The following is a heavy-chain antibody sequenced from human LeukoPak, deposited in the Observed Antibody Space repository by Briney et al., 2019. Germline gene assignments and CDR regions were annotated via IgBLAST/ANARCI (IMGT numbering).Heavy chain of an antibody. D-gene: IGHD5-12*01. CDR2: IKQDGSEK. CDR1: GFTFSSYW. J-gene: IGHJ6*03. Sequence: PGGSLRLSCAASGFTFSSYWMSWVRQAPGKGLEWVANIKQDGSEKYYVDSVKGRFTISRDNAKNSLYLQMNSLRAEDTAVYYCARTRGYYCYYMDVWGKGTTVTVSS. CDR3: ARTRGYYCYYMDV. V-gene: IGHV3-7*01.